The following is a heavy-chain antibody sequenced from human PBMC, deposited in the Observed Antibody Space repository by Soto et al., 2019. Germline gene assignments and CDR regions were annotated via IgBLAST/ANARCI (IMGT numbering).Heavy chain of an antibody. Sequence: SETLSLTCTVSGGSINTFYWSWVRQPAGKGLEWIGRIFSSGSTSFNPSLESRVAMSVDTSKNHFSLNLSPVTAADMAVYYCAREGSYSAYNFAHGIQLWSFDFWGQGALVTVSS. V-gene: IGHV4-4*07. CDR3: AREGSYSAYNFAHGIQLWSFDF. J-gene: IGHJ4*02. CDR1: GGSINTFY. CDR2: IFSSGST. D-gene: IGHD5-12*01.